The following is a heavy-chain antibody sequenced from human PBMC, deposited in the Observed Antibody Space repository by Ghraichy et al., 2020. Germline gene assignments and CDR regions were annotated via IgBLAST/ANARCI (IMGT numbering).Heavy chain of an antibody. CDR2: ISSSSSSI. CDR1: GFPLSTYT. Sequence: GGSLRLSCAASGFPLSTYTMNWVRQSPGKGLEWVSSISSSSSSIFYADAVKGRFTISRDNAKNSLYLQMNSLRGEGTAVYYCARDWRVAAVDYWGQGTLVTVSS. J-gene: IGHJ4*02. CDR3: ARDWRVAAVDY. V-gene: IGHV3-21*06. D-gene: IGHD6-25*01.